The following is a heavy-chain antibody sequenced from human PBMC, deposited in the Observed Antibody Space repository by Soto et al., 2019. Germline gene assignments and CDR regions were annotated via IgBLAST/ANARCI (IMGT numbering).Heavy chain of an antibody. CDR1: GGTFSSYA. D-gene: IGHD5-18*01. CDR3: ARLYAAMVTRDCYYGMDV. Sequence: SVKVSCKASGGTFSSYAISWVRQAPGQGLEWMGGIIPIFGTANYAQKFQGRVTITADESTSTAYMELSSLRSEDTAVYYCARLYAAMVTRDCYYGMDVWGQGTTVTVSS. V-gene: IGHV1-69*13. CDR2: IIPIFGTA. J-gene: IGHJ6*02.